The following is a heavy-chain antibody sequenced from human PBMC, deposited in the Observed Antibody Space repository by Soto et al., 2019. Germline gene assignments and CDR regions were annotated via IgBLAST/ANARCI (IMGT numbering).Heavy chain of an antibody. V-gene: IGHV1-69*06. CDR1: GGTFSSYA. D-gene: IGHD4-4*01. J-gene: IGHJ6*02. Sequence: SVKVSCKASGGTFSSYAISWVRQAPGQGLEWMGGIIPIFGTANYAQKFQGRVTITADKSTSTAYMELSSLRSEDTAVYYCAGTTVTTTSRFSYYYYGMDVWGQGTTVTVSS. CDR2: IIPIFGTA. CDR3: AGTTVTTTSRFSYYYYGMDV.